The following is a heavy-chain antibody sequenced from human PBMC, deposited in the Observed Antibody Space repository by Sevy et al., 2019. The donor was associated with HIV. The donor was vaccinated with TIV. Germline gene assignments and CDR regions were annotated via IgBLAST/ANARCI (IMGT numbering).Heavy chain of an antibody. V-gene: IGHV3-30-3*01. J-gene: IGHJ6*02. CDR1: GFTFSSYA. CDR3: ARDLTYSSSWYGSRYGYYYGMDV. D-gene: IGHD6-13*01. Sequence: GESLKISCAASGFTFSSYAMHWVRQAPGKGLEWVAVISYDGSNKYYADSVKGRFTISRDNSKNTLYLQMNSLRAEDTAVYYCARDLTYSSSWYGSRYGYYYGMDVWGQWTTVTVSS. CDR2: ISYDGSNK.